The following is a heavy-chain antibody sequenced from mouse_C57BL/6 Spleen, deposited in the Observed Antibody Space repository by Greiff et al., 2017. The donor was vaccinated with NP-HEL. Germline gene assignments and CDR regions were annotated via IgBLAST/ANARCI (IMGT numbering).Heavy chain of an antibody. Sequence: VQLQQSGPELVKPGASVKISCKASGYTFTDYYMNWVKQSHGKSLEWIGDINPNNGGTSYNQKFKGKATLTVDKSSSTAYMELRSLTSEDSAVYYCAPFITTVVATVDYWGQGTTLTVSS. D-gene: IGHD1-1*01. CDR2: INPNNGGT. CDR1: GYTFTDYY. J-gene: IGHJ2*01. V-gene: IGHV1-26*01. CDR3: APFITTVVATVDY.